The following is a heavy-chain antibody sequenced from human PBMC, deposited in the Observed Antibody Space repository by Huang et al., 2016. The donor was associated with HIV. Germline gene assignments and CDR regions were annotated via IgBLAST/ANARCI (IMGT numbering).Heavy chain of an antibody. CDR3: ARTAYSYGFRQGYNWFDP. CDR1: GGTFSSYD. CDR2: IIPIFGTA. V-gene: IGHV1-69*13. J-gene: IGHJ5*02. Sequence: QVLLVQSGAEVRKPGSSVKVSCTAFGGTFSSYDISWGRQAPGQGLEGMGVIIPIFGTANYTQKFQGRVTITVDESTNTGYMELTRLTSEDTAVYYCARTAYSYGFRQGYNWFDPWGQGTPVTVSS. D-gene: IGHD5-18*01.